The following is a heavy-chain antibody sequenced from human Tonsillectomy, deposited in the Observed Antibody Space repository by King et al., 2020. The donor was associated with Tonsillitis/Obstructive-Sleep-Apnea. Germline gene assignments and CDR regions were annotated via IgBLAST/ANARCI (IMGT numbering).Heavy chain of an antibody. CDR2: ISWNSGTI. CDR3: AKDTVAAAGGNYYYYHYMDV. V-gene: IGHV3-9*01. CDR1: GFSFDDYA. Sequence: VQLVQSGGGLVQPGRSLRLSCAASGFSFDDYAMHWVRQVPGKGLEWVSGISWNSGTINYADSVKGRFTISRDNAKNSLYLQMKNLRAEDTALYFCAKDTVAAAGGNYYYYHYMDVWGNGTTVTVSS. J-gene: IGHJ6*03. D-gene: IGHD6-13*01.